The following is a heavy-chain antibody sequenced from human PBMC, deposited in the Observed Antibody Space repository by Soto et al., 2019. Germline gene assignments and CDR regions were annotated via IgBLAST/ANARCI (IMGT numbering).Heavy chain of an antibody. CDR2: ISYSGFT. V-gene: IGHV4-31*03. CDR1: GGSIRNDNFY. CDR3: ASDLEVTVNGLGAFGV. J-gene: IGHJ3*01. Sequence: QVQLQESGQRLVKPSQTLSLTCTVSGGSIRNDNFYWSYLRQRPGKGLEWIGYISYSGFTFYNPSLYSRVVLSLDPSNNQFSLILNPVTAADTAVYYCASDLEVTVNGLGAFGVWGRGTLVTVSS. D-gene: IGHD3-3*01.